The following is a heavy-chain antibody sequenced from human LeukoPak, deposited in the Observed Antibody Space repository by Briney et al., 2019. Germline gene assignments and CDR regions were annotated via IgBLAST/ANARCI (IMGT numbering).Heavy chain of an antibody. CDR2: ISSSGSTI. CDR3: ARDRYSYGGDDTVNI. CDR1: GFTFSDYW. Sequence: GGSLRLSCTASGFTFSDYWMSWVRQAPGKGLEWVSYISSSGSTIYYADSVKGRFTISRDNAKNSLYLQMNSLRAEDTAVYYCARDRYSYGGDDTVNIWGQGTMVTVSS. D-gene: IGHD5-18*01. J-gene: IGHJ3*02. V-gene: IGHV3-11*04.